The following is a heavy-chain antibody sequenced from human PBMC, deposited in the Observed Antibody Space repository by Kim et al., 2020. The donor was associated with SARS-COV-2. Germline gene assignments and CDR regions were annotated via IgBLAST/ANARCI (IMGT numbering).Heavy chain of an antibody. Sequence: ADPGKGRFTTARDNSKTTLNLQMNSLRAEDTAVYYCAKDRVVVPAAIDYWGQGTRVTVSS. J-gene: IGHJ4*02. CDR3: AKDRVVVPAAIDY. V-gene: IGHV3-23*01. D-gene: IGHD2-2*02.